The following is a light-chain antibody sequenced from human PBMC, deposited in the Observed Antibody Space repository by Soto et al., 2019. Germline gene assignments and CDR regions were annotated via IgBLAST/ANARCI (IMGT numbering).Light chain of an antibody. Sequence: QSVLTQPPSASGTPGQRVTISCSGSSSNVGSNYVYWYQQPPGTAPKLLIYRNNQRPSGVPDRFSGSKSGTSASLAISGLRSEDEADYYCAAWDDSLSGFFVFGTGTTVTVL. V-gene: IGLV1-47*01. CDR1: SSNVGSNY. CDR2: RNN. J-gene: IGLJ1*01. CDR3: AAWDDSLSGFFV.